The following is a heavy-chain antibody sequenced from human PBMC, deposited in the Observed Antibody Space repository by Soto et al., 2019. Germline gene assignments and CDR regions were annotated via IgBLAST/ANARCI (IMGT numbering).Heavy chain of an antibody. CDR2: IDPSDSRT. CDR3: ARLDSY. V-gene: IGHV5-10-1*01. D-gene: IGHD3-3*01. Sequence: PGESLKISCRGSGYTFTDYWLTWVRQMPDKGLEWMGRIDPSDSRTYYSPSFQGHVTISADKSTSTAYLQWTRLRASDTAIYYCARLDSYWGPGTLVTVSS. J-gene: IGHJ4*02. CDR1: GYTFTDYW.